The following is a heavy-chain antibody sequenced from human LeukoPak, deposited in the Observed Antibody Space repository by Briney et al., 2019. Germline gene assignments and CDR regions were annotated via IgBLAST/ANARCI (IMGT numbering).Heavy chain of an antibody. V-gene: IGHV3-23*01. Sequence: GGSLRLSCAASGVTFSSYTMSRVRQAPGKGLEWVSTITTSDGNTYYADSVKGRFTVSRDNSKNTLFLQMNSLRAEDTGVYYCAKDGGLWVSAHWGDSWGRGTLVTVSS. D-gene: IGHD7-27*01. CDR1: GVTFSSYT. CDR2: ITTSDGNT. CDR3: AKDGGLWVSAHWGDS. J-gene: IGHJ4*02.